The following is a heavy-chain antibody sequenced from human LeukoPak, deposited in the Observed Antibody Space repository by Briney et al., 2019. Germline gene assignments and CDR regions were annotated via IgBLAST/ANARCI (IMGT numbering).Heavy chain of an antibody. CDR2: VYYSGST. V-gene: IGHV4-59*01. Sequence: SETLSLTCTVSGGSISSYYWSWIRQPPGKGLEWIGYVYYSGSTNYNPSLKSRVTISVDTSKNQFSLKLSSVTTADTAVYYCASTYYYDTSAFLPFGYWGQGTLVPVSS. CDR3: ASTYYYDTSAFLPFGY. CDR1: GGSISSYY. D-gene: IGHD3-22*01. J-gene: IGHJ4*02.